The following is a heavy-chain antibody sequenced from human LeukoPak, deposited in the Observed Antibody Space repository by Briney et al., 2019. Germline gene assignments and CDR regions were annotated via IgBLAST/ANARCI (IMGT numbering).Heavy chain of an antibody. CDR2: IYWDDDK. D-gene: IGHD6-13*01. Sequence: SGPTLVKLTQTLTLTCTFSGFSLSTSGVGVGWIRQPPGKALEWLALIYWDDDKRYSPSLKSRLTITKDTSKNQVVLTMTNMDPVDTATYYCAHMGARGIAAAGRNFDYWGQGTLVTVSS. CDR1: GFSLSTSGVG. V-gene: IGHV2-5*02. CDR3: AHMGARGIAAAGRNFDY. J-gene: IGHJ4*02.